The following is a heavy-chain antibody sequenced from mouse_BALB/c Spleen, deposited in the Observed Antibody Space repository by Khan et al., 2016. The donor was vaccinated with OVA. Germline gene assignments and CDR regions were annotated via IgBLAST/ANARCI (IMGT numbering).Heavy chain of an antibody. CDR1: GFDFSRYW. CDR3: ARGLRRYYYAMDY. CDR2: NNPDSSTI. D-gene: IGHD2-2*01. J-gene: IGHJ4*01. Sequence: EVKLLESGGGLVQPGGSLKLSCAASGFDFSRYWMSWVRQAPGKGLEWIGENNPDSSTINYTPSLKDKFIISRDNAKNTLYLQMSKVRSEDTALYYCARGLRRYYYAMDYWGQGTSVTVSS. V-gene: IGHV4-1*02.